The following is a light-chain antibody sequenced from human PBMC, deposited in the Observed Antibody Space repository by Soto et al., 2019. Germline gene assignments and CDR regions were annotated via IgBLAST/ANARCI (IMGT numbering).Light chain of an antibody. Sequence: QSALTQPPSASGSPGQSVTISCTGTSSDVGGYNYVSWYQQHPCKAPELMIYEGSKRPSGVPDRFAGSKSGNTASLTVSGVQVEYEADYSSISFEASNNLLFGGGTKLSVL. CDR1: SSDVGGYNY. V-gene: IGLV2-8*01. CDR3: ISFEASNNLL. CDR2: EGS. J-gene: IGLJ2*01.